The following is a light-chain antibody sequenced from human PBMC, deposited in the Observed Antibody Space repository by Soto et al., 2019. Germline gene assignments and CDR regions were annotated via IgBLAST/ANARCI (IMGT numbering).Light chain of an antibody. CDR3: QQRTNWPIT. CDR1: QSVSIY. V-gene: IGKV3-11*01. Sequence: EIVLTQSPATLSLSPGERATLSCRASQSVSIYLAWYQQKPGQAPRLLIYDASNRATGIPARFSGSGSGTDFTLTISSLEPEDCAVYSCQQRTNWPITFGQGTRLEIK. J-gene: IGKJ5*01. CDR2: DAS.